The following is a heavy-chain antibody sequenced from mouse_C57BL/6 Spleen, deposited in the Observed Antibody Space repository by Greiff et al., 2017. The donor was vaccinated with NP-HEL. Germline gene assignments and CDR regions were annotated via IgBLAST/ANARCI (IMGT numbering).Heavy chain of an antibody. CDR2: IYPGDGDT. V-gene: IGHV1-82*01. Sequence: VQLQQSGPELVKPGASVKISCKASGYAFSSSWMNWVKQRPGKGLEWIGRIYPGDGDTNYNGKFKGKSTLTADKSSSTAYMQLSSLTSEDSAVYFCARCYCYGSRQGYFDVWGTGTTVTVSS. D-gene: IGHD1-1*01. J-gene: IGHJ1*03. CDR1: GYAFSSSW. CDR3: ARCYCYGSRQGYFDV.